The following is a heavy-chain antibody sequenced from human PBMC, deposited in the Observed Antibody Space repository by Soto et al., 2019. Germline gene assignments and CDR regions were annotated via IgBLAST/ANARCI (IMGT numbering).Heavy chain of an antibody. Sequence: QVQLQESGPGLVKPSQTLSLTCTVSGGSISSGGYYWSWIRQHPGQGLEWIGYIYYSGSTYYNPSLKSRLTISVDTSKNQFSLKLSSVTAADTAVYYCARASDYYVSGSLQFDYWGQGTLVTVSS. CDR2: IYYSGST. CDR1: GGSISSGGYY. CDR3: ARASDYYVSGSLQFDY. D-gene: IGHD3-10*01. J-gene: IGHJ4*02. V-gene: IGHV4-31*03.